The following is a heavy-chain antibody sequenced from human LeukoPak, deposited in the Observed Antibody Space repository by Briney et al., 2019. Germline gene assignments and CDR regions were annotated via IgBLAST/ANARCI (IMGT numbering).Heavy chain of an antibody. CDR3: ARDVYSSSWAYYFDY. D-gene: IGHD6-13*01. V-gene: IGHV3-21*01. CDR1: GFTFSSYS. Sequence: GGSLRLSCAASGFTFSSYSMNWVRQAPGKGLEWVSSISSSSSYIYYADSVKGRFTISRDNAKNSLYLQMNSLRAEDTAVYYCARDVYSSSWAYYFDYWGQGTLVTVSS. CDR2: ISSSSSYI. J-gene: IGHJ4*02.